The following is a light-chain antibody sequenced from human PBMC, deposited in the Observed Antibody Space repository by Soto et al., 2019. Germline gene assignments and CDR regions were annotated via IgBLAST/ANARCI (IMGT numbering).Light chain of an antibody. V-gene: IGLV1-44*01. CDR2: NNN. Sequence: QAVVTQPPSASGTPGQRVTISCSGSSSNIGTNTVSWYQHLPGTAPKLLIYNNNQRPSEVPDRFSGSKSGTSASLAISGLQSEDEADYYCAAWDDSLSGHFVFGTGTKLTVL. CDR1: SSNIGTNT. J-gene: IGLJ1*01. CDR3: AAWDDSLSGHFV.